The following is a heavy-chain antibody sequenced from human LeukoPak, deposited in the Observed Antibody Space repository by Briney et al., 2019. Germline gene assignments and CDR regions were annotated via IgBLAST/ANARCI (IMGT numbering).Heavy chain of an antibody. CDR1: GFTFSSYW. Sequence: GGSLRLSCAASGFTFSSYWMNWARQAPGKGLEWVASINHNGNVNYYVDSVKGRFTISRDNAKNSLYLQMNSLRAEDTAVYYCARRNAMDVWGQGTTVIVFS. J-gene: IGHJ6*02. CDR3: ARRNAMDV. CDR2: INHNGNVN. V-gene: IGHV3-7*03.